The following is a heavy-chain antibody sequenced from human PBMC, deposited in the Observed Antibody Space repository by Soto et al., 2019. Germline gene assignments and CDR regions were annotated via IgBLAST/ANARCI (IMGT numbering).Heavy chain of an antibody. Sequence: SLRLSCSASGFTFSDYYMSWIRQAPGKGLEWVSYISSSSSYTNYADSVKGRFTISRGNAKNSLYLQMNSLRAEDTAVYYCASITIFGVAPDYWGQGTLVTVSS. V-gene: IGHV3-11*06. D-gene: IGHD3-3*01. CDR1: GFTFSDYY. J-gene: IGHJ4*02. CDR3: ASITIFGVAPDY. CDR2: ISSSSSYT.